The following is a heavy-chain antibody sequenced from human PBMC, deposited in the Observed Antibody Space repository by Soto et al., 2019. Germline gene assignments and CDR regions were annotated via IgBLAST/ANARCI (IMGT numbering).Heavy chain of an antibody. D-gene: IGHD2-2*01. J-gene: IGHJ6*02. Sequence: ALVKFPCKASGYTFTSYGISWVRQAPVQGLEWMGWINPNGGGTKYAQKFQGRVTITRDTSISTAYMELSRLRSDDTAVYYCASGVLPAVMDIYYYGMDVWGQGTTVTVSS. CDR2: INPNGGGT. CDR3: ASGVLPAVMDIYYYGMDV. V-gene: IGHV1-2*02. CDR1: GYTFTSYG.